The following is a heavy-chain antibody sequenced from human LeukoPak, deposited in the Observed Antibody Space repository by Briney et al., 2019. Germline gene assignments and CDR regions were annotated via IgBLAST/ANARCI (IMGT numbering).Heavy chain of an antibody. D-gene: IGHD5-18*01. J-gene: IGHJ4*02. CDR1: GYTFTSYY. Sequence: ASVKVSCKASGYTFTSYYMHWVRQAPGQGLEWMGIINPSGGSTSYAQKFQGRVTMTTDTSTSTAYMELRSLRSDDTAVYYCARDQRYTAMTPFDYWGQGTLVTVSS. CDR2: INPSGGST. CDR3: ARDQRYTAMTPFDY. V-gene: IGHV1-46*01.